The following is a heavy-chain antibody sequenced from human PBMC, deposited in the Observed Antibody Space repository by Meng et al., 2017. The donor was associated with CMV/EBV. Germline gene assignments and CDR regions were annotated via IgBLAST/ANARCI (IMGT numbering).Heavy chain of an antibody. CDR1: GGSFSSYY. CDR2: INHSGSA. D-gene: IGHD3-3*01. Sequence: SQTLSLTGAVYGGSFSSYYWSWIRQPPGKGLEWIGEINHSGSANYNPSLKSRVSISVDTSKNQFSLKLSSVTAADTAVYYCARGRGNDFWSGYSTTEFDPWGQGTLVTVSS. CDR3: ARGRGNDFWSGYSTTEFDP. V-gene: IGHV4-34*01. J-gene: IGHJ5*02.